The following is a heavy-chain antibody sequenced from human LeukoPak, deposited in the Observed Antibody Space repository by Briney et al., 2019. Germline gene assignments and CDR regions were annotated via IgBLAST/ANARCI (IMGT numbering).Heavy chain of an antibody. Sequence: PSETLSPTCTVSGGSISSGSYYWSWIRQPAGKGLEWIGRIYTSGSTNYNPSLKSRVTISVDTSKNQFSLKLSSVTAADTAVYYCARELVSYYDFWSGYTEVDYWGQGTLVTVSS. D-gene: IGHD3-3*01. CDR2: IYTSGST. J-gene: IGHJ4*02. CDR3: ARELVSYYDFWSGYTEVDY. CDR1: GGSISSGSYY. V-gene: IGHV4-61*02.